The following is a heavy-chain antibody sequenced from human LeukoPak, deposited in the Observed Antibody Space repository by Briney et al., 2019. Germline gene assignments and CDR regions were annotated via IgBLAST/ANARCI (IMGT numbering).Heavy chain of an antibody. J-gene: IGHJ6*03. CDR2: IYYSGST. CDR1: GGSISSYY. Sequence: SETLSLTCTVSGGSISSYYWSWIRQPPGKGLEWIGYIYYSGSTDYNPSLKSRVTISVDTSKNQFSLKLSSVTAADTAVYYCAREYYYGSGSYYYYYMDVWGKGTTVTISS. D-gene: IGHD3-10*01. V-gene: IGHV4-59*12. CDR3: AREYYYGSGSYYYYYMDV.